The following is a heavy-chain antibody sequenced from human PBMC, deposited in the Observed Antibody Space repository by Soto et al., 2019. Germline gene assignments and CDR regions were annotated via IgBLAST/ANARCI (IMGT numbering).Heavy chain of an antibody. Sequence: SVKVSCKASGGTFSSYTISWVRQAPGQGLEWMGRIIPILGIANYAQKFQGRVTITADKSTSTAYMELSSLRSEDTAVYYCARDAGEYSRRRDYYYYYMDVWGKGTTVTVSS. V-gene: IGHV1-69*02. J-gene: IGHJ6*03. CDR1: GGTFSSYT. CDR2: IIPILGIA. CDR3: ARDAGEYSRRRDYYYYYMDV. D-gene: IGHD6-6*01.